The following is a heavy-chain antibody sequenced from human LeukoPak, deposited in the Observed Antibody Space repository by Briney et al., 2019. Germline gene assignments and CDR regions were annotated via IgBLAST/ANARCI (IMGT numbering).Heavy chain of an antibody. Sequence: GASVKVSCKASGYTFTSYDINWVRQATGQGLEWMGWMNPNSGNTGYAQKFQGKVTMTRNTSISTAYMELSSLRSEDTAVYYCARGGAYCGGDCYSGYYCDYWGQGTLVTVSS. CDR3: ARGGAYCGGDCYSGYYCDY. CDR1: GYTFTSYD. V-gene: IGHV1-8*01. J-gene: IGHJ4*02. D-gene: IGHD2-21*02. CDR2: MNPNSGNT.